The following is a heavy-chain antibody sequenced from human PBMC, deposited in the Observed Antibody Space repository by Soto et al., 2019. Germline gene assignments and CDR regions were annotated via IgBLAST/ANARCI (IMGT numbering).Heavy chain of an antibody. CDR1: GVSITSGDYN. CDR3: ATLGITGNTSHYYYGMDV. V-gene: IGHV4-30-4*01. CDR2: VYSSGRT. Sequence: QVQLQESGPGLVKPSQTLSLTCTVSGVSITSGDYNWSWMRQAPGKGLEWIGFVYSSGRTYSNPSLESRLTMSADTSQKQFSLKVNSVTAADTAVYYCATLGITGNTSHYYYGMDVWGRGTTVTVSS. D-gene: IGHD1-7*01. J-gene: IGHJ6*02.